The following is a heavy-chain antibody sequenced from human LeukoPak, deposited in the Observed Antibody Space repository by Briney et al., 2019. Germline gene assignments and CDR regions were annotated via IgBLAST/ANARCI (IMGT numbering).Heavy chain of an antibody. J-gene: IGHJ3*02. CDR3: ARAPDRDYDFWIPVTKGSFDI. Sequence: PGGSLRLSCAASGFTFSSYSMNWVRQAPGKGLEWVSYISSSSSTIYYADSVKGRFTISRDNAKNSLYLQMNSLRAEDTAVYYCARAPDRDYDFWIPVTKGSFDIWGQGTMVTVSS. V-gene: IGHV3-48*01. CDR2: ISSSSSTI. D-gene: IGHD3-3*01. CDR1: GFTFSSYS.